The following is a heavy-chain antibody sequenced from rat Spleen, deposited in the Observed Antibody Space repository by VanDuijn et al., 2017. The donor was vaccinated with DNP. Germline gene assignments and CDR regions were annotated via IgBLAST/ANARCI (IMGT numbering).Heavy chain of an antibody. V-gene: IGHV2-6*01. Sequence: QVRLRESGPGLVQPSHTLSLTCTVSGFSLTSYAVRWVRQPPGKGLEWIAAISSGEKTYYNPALKSRLSISRDTSKSQVFLTMKSLPTEDTAIYFCTRVLYNGYQRHYWSFDFWGPGTMVTVSS. D-gene: IGHD1-6*01. J-gene: IGHJ1*01. CDR2: ISSGEKT. CDR3: TRVLYNGYQRHYWSFDF. CDR1: GFSLTSYA.